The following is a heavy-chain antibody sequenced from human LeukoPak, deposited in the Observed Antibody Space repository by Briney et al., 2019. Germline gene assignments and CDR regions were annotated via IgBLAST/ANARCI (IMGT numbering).Heavy chain of an antibody. Sequence: GGSLRLSCAASGFTFSSYWMSWVRQAPGKGLEWVANIKQDGSEKYYVDSVKGRFTISRDNAKNSLYLQMNSLRAEDTAVYYCARGAAAGPNLAYYYYYYYMDVWGKGTTVTISS. CDR2: IKQDGSEK. CDR3: ARGAAAGPNLAYYYYYYYMDV. CDR1: GFTFSSYW. V-gene: IGHV3-7*01. D-gene: IGHD6-13*01. J-gene: IGHJ6*03.